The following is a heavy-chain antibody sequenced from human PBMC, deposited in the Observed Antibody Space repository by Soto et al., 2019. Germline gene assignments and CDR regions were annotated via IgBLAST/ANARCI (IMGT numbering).Heavy chain of an antibody. CDR3: ARGNMITFGGVIEVGWFDP. J-gene: IGHJ5*02. CDR1: GGSISSGGYS. Sequence: QLQLQESGSGLVKPSQTLSLTCAVSGGSISSGGYSWSWIRQPPGKGLEWIGYIYHSGSTYYNPSLKSRVTISVDRSKNQFSLKLSSVTAADTAVYYCARGNMITFGGVIEVGWFDPWGQGTLVTVSS. CDR2: IYHSGST. V-gene: IGHV4-30-2*01. D-gene: IGHD3-16*01.